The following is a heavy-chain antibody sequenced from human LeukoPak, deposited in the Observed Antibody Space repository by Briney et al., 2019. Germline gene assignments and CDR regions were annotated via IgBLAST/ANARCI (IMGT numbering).Heavy chain of an antibody. CDR2: INWRSDEI. CDR1: GFTFDNYA. J-gene: IGHJ6*04. V-gene: IGHV3-9*01. CDR3: AELGITMIGGV. D-gene: IGHD3-10*02. Sequence: GGSLRLSCSASGFTFDNYAMHWVRQAPMKGLEWVASINWRSDEIGYADSVKGRFTISRDNAKNSLYLQMNSLRAKDTAVYYGAELGITMIGGVWGKGTTVTISS.